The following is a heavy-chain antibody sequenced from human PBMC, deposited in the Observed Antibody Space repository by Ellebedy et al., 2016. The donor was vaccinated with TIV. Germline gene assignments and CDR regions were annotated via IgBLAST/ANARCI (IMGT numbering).Heavy chain of an antibody. CDR2: ISHDGSSK. CDR1: GFTFNSYA. Sequence: GESLKISCAASGFTFNSYAMHWVRQAPGKGLEWVAVISHDGSSKYYADSVKGRFTVSRDNSMTTVYLEMNSLGAEDTAVYYCARDLDKSSGWYGGAAYWGQGTLVTVSS. V-gene: IGHV3-30-3*01. J-gene: IGHJ4*02. D-gene: IGHD6-19*01. CDR3: ARDLDKSSGWYGGAAY.